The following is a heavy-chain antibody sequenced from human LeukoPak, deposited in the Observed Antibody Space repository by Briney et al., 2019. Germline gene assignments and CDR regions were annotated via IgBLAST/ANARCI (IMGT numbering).Heavy chain of an antibody. J-gene: IGHJ4*02. D-gene: IGHD2-15*01. CDR3: ATRSDGFPY. V-gene: IGHV3-23*01. Sequence: GGSLRLSCAASGLTFSAYAMTWVRQAPGKGLEWVSAISGSAGGGSTYYAASVKGRFTVSRDDSKNTLYLQMNSLRAEDTALYYCATRSDGFPYWGQGTLVTVSS. CDR2: ISGSAGGGST. CDR1: GLTFSAYA.